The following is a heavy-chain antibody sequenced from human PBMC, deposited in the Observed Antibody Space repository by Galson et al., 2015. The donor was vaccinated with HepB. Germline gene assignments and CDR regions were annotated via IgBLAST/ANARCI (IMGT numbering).Heavy chain of an antibody. V-gene: IGHV3-21*01. J-gene: IGHJ4*02. CDR3: AREGDYGDNFDY. CDR2: ISSSSSYI. Sequence: SLRLSCAASGFTFSSYSMNWVRQAPGKGLEWVSSISSSSSYIYYADSVKGRFTISRDNAKNSLYPQMDSLRAEDTAVYYCAREGDYGDNFDYWGQGTLVTVSS. D-gene: IGHD4-17*01. CDR1: GFTFSSYS.